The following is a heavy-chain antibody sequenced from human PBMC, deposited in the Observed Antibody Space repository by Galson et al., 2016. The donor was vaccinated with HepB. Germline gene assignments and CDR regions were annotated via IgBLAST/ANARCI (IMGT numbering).Heavy chain of an antibody. Sequence: SLRLSCAASGFTFSSYWMTWVRQAPGKGLEWVGNINRDGSETNYVDSVKGRFTIARDNAKNSLFLQMNSLRVGDTAVYYCTRGNLVGYWGQGTLVIVSS. V-gene: IGHV3-7*01. D-gene: IGHD2-8*02. J-gene: IGHJ4*02. CDR2: INRDGSET. CDR3: TRGNLVGY. CDR1: GFTFSSYW.